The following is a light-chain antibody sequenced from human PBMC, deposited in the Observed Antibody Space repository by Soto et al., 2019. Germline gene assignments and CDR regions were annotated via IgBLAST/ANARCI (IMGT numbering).Light chain of an antibody. CDR2: AAS. Sequence: DIQMTQSPSSVAASVGDRVTITCRSSEDISTWLAWYQQKPGKAPKLLIYAASSLQSGVPSRFSGSGSGTDFTLTIRSLQPEAFATYYCQHADSFPLITFGQGTRLDIK. CDR3: QHADSFPLIT. CDR1: EDISTW. V-gene: IGKV1-12*01. J-gene: IGKJ5*01.